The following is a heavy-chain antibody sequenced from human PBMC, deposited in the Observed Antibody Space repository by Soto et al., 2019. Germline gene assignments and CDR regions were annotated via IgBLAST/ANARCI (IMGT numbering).Heavy chain of an antibody. Sequence: PSETLSLTCAVYGGSFNGYYWNWIRQPPGKGLEWIGEINHSGRTYYRSKWYNDYAVSVKGRITINPDTANNQFSLQLNSVTPDDTAVYYCVRLIGNSWLDSWGQGTLVTVSS. V-gene: IGHV4-34*01. CDR3: VRLIGNSWLDS. J-gene: IGHJ5*01. CDR1: GGSFNGYY. D-gene: IGHD2-8*01. CDR2: INHSGRT.